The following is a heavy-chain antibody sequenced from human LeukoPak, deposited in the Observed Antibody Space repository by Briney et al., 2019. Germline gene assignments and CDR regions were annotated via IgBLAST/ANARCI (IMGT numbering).Heavy chain of an antibody. CDR2: INHSGST. D-gene: IGHD6-19*01. V-gene: IGHV4-34*01. CDR3: AKRIAVAGKPLEY. Sequence: SETLSLTCAVYGGSFSGYYWSWIRQPPGKGLEWIGEINHSGSTNYNPSLKSRVTISVDTSKNQFSLKLSSVTAADTAVYYCAKRIAVAGKPLEYWGQGTLVTVSS. J-gene: IGHJ4*02. CDR1: GGSFSGYY.